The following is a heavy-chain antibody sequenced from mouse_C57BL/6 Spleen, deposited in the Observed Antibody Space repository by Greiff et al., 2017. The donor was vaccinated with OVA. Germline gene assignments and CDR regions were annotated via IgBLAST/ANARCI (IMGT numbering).Heavy chain of an antibody. D-gene: IGHD2-1*01. Sequence: QVQLQQPGAELVMPGASVKLSCKASGYTFTSYWMHWVKQRPGQGLEWIGEIDPSDSYTNYNQKFKGKSTLTVDKSSSTAYMQLSSLTSEDSAVYYCARGLWYYDYWGQGTTLTVSS. CDR3: ARGLWYYDY. CDR1: GYTFTSYW. V-gene: IGHV1-69*01. J-gene: IGHJ2*01. CDR2: IDPSDSYT.